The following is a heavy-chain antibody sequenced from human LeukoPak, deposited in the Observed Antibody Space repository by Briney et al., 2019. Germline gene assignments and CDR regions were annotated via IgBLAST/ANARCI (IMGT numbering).Heavy chain of an antibody. D-gene: IGHD2-2*01. J-gene: IGHJ4*02. CDR3: VRDLGYDDF. V-gene: IGHV3-74*01. Sequence: GGSLRLSCAASGFTFSNYWMHWVRQAPGKGLVWVSRVKSGGSTISYSDSVKGRFTISRHNAKNTLYLQMTSLRAEDTAVYYCVRDLGYDDFWGQGTLVTVSS. CDR2: VKSGGSTI. CDR1: GFTFSNYW.